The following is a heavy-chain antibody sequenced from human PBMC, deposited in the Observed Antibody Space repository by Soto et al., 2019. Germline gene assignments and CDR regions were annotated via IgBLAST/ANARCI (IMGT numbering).Heavy chain of an antibody. J-gene: IGHJ4*02. CDR1: GDDFRNNA. CDR3: ARDRALRGFDY. CDR2: ILPVLGTT. V-gene: IGHV1-69*18. Sequence: QVQLVQSGAEVKKPGSSVKVSCKASGDDFRNNAISWVRQAPGQGLEWMGTILPVLGTTNYAQNFKGRVTFTTDASAGTAYMELRGLRSDDTAVYYCARDRALRGFDYWGQGTLITVSS.